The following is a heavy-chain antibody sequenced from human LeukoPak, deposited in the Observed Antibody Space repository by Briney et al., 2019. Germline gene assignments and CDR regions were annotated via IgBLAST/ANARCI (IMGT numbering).Heavy chain of an antibody. CDR1: GFTSDDYV. CDR2: INWNGGST. CDR3: AKDGGSDPDSFDI. J-gene: IGHJ3*02. V-gene: IGHV3-20*04. Sequence: GGSLRLSCAASGFTSDDYVMSWVRQAPGRGLEWVSGINWNGGSTGYADSVKGRFTISRDNTKNSLYLQMNSLRAEDTAVYYCAKDGGSDPDSFDIWGQGTMVTVSS. D-gene: IGHD2-15*01.